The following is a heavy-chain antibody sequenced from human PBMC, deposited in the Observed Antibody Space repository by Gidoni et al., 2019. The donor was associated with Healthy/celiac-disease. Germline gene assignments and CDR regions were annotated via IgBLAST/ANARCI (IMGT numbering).Heavy chain of an antibody. D-gene: IGHD2-15*01. CDR3: ARAFESDGGNSEFDY. CDR2: IWYDGINK. J-gene: IGHJ4*02. V-gene: IGHV3-33*01. CDR1: GLPCSSYG. Sequence: QVQLVESGGGVVQPGRSLRLSCAASGLPCSSYGMHWVRQAPGKGLEWVAVIWYDGINKYYADSVKGRFTISRDNSKNTLYLQMNSLRAEDTAVYYCARAFESDGGNSEFDYWGQGTLVTVSS.